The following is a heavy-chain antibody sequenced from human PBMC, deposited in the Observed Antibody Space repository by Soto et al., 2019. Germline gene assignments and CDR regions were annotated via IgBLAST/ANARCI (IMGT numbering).Heavy chain of an antibody. CDR2: IYWDDDK. D-gene: IGHD7-27*01. CDR3: AVNSLGTFDC. V-gene: IGHV2-5*02. CDR1: GFSLSTSGVG. Sequence: QITLKESGPTLVKPTQTLTLTCTFSGFSLSTSGVGVGWIRQPPGKALEWLALIYWDDDKRYSPSLKSRLTTTKDTSKYQVALTMTNMDPVDTAAYYCAVNSLGTFDCWGQGTLVTVSS. J-gene: IGHJ4*02.